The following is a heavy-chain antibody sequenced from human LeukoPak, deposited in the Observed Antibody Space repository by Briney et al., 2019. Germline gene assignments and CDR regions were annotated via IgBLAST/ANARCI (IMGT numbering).Heavy chain of an antibody. V-gene: IGHV3-48*04. Sequence: GGSLRLSCAASGFTFSDYTMNWVRQAPGKGLGWVSYITTSSTTIYYADSVKGRFTISRDNAKNSLYLQMNSLRAEDTAVYYCASLGGWLRTGMDVWGKGTTVTVSS. D-gene: IGHD5-12*01. J-gene: IGHJ6*04. CDR1: GFTFSDYT. CDR2: ITTSSTTI. CDR3: ASLGGWLRTGMDV.